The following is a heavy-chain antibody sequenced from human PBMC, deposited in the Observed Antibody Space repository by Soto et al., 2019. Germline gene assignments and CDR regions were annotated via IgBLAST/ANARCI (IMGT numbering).Heavy chain of an antibody. D-gene: IGHD5-12*01. V-gene: IGHV4-30-4*01. Sequence: SETLSLTCSVSGDSISTVDYFWAWIRQPPGQALEYIGYIYKSATTYYNPSFESRVAISLDTSKSQFSLNVTFVTAADTAMYYCARPGDSGYDSPPAFDYWGQGTLVTVSS. CDR3: ARPGDSGYDSPPAFDY. CDR2: IYKSATT. CDR1: GDSISTVDYF. J-gene: IGHJ4*02.